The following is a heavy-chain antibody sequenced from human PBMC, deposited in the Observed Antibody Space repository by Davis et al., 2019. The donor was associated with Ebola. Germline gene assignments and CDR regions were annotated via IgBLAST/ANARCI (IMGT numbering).Heavy chain of an antibody. D-gene: IGHD2/OR15-2a*01. CDR3: ATARPGYYGTYGMDV. V-gene: IGHV1-18*01. Sequence: AASVKVSCKASGYTFTSYGISWVRQAPGQGLEWMGWISAYNGNTNYAQKLQGRVTMTTDTSTSTAYMELRSLRSDDTAVYYCATARPGYYGTYGMDVWGQGTTVTVSS. CDR2: ISAYNGNT. CDR1: GYTFTSYG. J-gene: IGHJ6*02.